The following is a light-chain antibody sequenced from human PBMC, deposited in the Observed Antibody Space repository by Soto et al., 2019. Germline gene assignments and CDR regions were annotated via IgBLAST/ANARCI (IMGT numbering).Light chain of an antibody. CDR2: DVS. Sequence: QSALTQPASVSGSPGQSITISCTGTSSDVGGYNYVSWYQQHPGKAHKLMIYDVSNRPSGVSNRFSGSKSGNTASLTISWLQADDEADYYCSSYTSSSTLVFGTGTKVTVL. CDR3: SSYTSSSTLV. CDR1: SSDVGGYNY. V-gene: IGLV2-14*01. J-gene: IGLJ1*01.